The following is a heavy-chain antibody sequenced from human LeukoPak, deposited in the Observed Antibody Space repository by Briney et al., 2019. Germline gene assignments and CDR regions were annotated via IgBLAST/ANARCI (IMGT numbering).Heavy chain of an antibody. CDR2: IYPGDSDT. CDR1: GYSFTSYW. CDR3: ARCTGSRVRSSTRGHLDY. V-gene: IGHV5-51*01. Sequence: HGESLKISCKGSGYSFTSYWIGWVRQMPGKGLEWMGIIYPGDSDTRYSPSFQGQVTISADKSISTAYLQWSSLKASDTAMYYCARCTGSRVRSSTRGHLDYWGQGTLVTVSS. J-gene: IGHJ4*02. D-gene: IGHD2-2*01.